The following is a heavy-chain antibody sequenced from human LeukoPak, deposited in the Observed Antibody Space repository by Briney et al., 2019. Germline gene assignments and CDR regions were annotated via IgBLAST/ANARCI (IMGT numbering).Heavy chain of an antibody. J-gene: IGHJ4*02. CDR3: ARESPRDSGDIVGGFDY. V-gene: IGHV4-30-4*01. D-gene: IGHD4-17*01. CDR2: IYYSGTT. CDR1: GGSITSGDCY. Sequence: SQTLSLTCTVSGGSITSGDCYWNWIRQPPGKGLEWIGHIYYSGTTFYNPSLESRVTMSVDTSKNQFSLKLTSVTAADTAVYYCARESPRDSGDIVGGFDYWGQGALITVSS.